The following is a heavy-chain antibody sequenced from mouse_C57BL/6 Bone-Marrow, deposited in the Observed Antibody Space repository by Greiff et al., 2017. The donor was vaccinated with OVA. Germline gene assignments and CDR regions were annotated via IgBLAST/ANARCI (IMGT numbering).Heavy chain of an antibody. D-gene: IGHD2-5*01. J-gene: IGHJ3*01. V-gene: IGHV1-39*01. CDR2: INPHYGTP. CDR3: ARSGYYSNAFAD. CDR1: GYSFTDYN. Sequence: EVQLQQSGPELVKPGASVKISCKASGYSFTDYNMNWVKQSTGKSLEWIGVINPHYGTPSSHQKFKGKATLTVDQSSSTAYMQLNSLTSEDSAVYYCARSGYYSNAFADWGQGTLGTVSA.